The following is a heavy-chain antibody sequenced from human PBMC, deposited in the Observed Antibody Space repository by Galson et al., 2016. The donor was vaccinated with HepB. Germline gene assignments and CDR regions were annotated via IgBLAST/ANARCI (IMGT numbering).Heavy chain of an antibody. CDR3: VGGAGWLPDY. V-gene: IGHV3-7*03. D-gene: IGHD6-19*01. CDR2: IKQDGSEQ. CDR1: GFSFSGLW. Sequence: SLRLSCAASGFSFSGLWMNWVRQTPGKGLEWVAIIKQDGSEQKYVDSVKGRFTISRDNAKNSVYLQKNSLRGEDTAVYYCVGGAGWLPDYWGQGTLVTVSS. J-gene: IGHJ4*02.